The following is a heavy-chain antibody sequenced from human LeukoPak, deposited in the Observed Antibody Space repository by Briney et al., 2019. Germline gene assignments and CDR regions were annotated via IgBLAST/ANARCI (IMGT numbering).Heavy chain of an antibody. J-gene: IGHJ4*02. D-gene: IGHD5-18*01. CDR2: ISSAGGTI. CDR3: AKTYVDTTFFDS. V-gene: IGHV3-23*01. CDR1: GFSFSNYA. Sequence: PGGSLRLSYVASGFSFSNYAINWVRQAPGKGLEWVSAISSAGGTIFYADSVKGRFAVSRDNSKNTVYLQMTSLRAEDTAVYYCAKTYVDTTFFDSWGQGTRVTVSS.